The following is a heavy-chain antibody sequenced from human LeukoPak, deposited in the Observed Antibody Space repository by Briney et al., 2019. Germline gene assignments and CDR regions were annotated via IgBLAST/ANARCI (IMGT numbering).Heavy chain of an antibody. D-gene: IGHD1-26*01. Sequence: GGSLRLSCAASGFTFSPYAMSWVRQAPGKGLEWVSAISGSGGTTYYADSVKGRFTISRDISKSTLYLQMNSLRADDTAVYYCARATETVGATADFNYWGQGTLVTVSS. CDR2: ISGSGGTT. V-gene: IGHV3-23*01. CDR1: GFTFSPYA. CDR3: ARATETVGATADFNY. J-gene: IGHJ4*02.